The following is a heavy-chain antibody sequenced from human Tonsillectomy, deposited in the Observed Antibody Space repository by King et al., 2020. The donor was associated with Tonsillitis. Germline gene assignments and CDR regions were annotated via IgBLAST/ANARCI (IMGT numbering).Heavy chain of an antibody. D-gene: IGHD1-26*01. CDR1: GFTVSSNY. CDR2: IYSGGRT. CDR3: AREEATGYYFDY. V-gene: IGHV3-53*01. J-gene: IGHJ4*02. Sequence: VQLVESGGGLIQPGGSLRLSCAASGFTVSSNYMSWVRQAPGKGLEWVSVIYSGGRTDYADSVKGRFTISRDNSKNTLYLQMNSLRAEETAVYYCAREEATGYYFDYWGQGTLVTVSS.